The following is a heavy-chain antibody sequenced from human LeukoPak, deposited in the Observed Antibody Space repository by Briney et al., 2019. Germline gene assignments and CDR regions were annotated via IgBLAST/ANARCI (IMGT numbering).Heavy chain of an antibody. CDR3: ASCDYVLYGMDV. Sequence: PGGSRRLSCAASGFTFSSYEMNWVRQAPGKGLEWVSYISSSGSTIYYADSVKGRFTISRDNAKNSLYLQMNSLRAEDTAVYYCASCDYVLYGMDVWGQGTTVTV. CDR2: ISSSGSTI. J-gene: IGHJ6*02. V-gene: IGHV3-48*03. CDR1: GFTFSSYE. D-gene: IGHD4-17*01.